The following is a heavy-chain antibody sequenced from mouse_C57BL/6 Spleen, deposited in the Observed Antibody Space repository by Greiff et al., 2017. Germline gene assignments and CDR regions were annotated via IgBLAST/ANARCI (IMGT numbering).Heavy chain of an antibody. CDR1: GFTFSDYG. Sequence: EVKLMESGGGLVKPGGSLKLSCAASGFTFSDYGMHWVRQAPEKGLEWVAYISSGSSTIYYADTVKGRFTISRDNAKNTLFLQMTSLRSEDTAMYYCARRAEVYAMDYWGQGTSVTVSS. CDR2: ISSGSSTI. D-gene: IGHD3-3*01. CDR3: ARRAEVYAMDY. J-gene: IGHJ4*01. V-gene: IGHV5-17*01.